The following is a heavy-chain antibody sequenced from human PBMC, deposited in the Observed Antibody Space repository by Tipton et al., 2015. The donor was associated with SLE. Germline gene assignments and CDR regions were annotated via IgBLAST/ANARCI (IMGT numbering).Heavy chain of an antibody. CDR3: AKDYNHDNADYN. J-gene: IGHJ4*02. D-gene: IGHD4-17*01. CDR2: IHHSGST. V-gene: IGHV4-4*02. Sequence: SLRLSCNVSVYSISSSHWWSWVRQPPGKGLEWIGEIHHSGSTNSNPSLKSRVTISVDKSKNQFSLKLSSVTVADTAVYYCAKDYNHDNADYNWGQGTLVIVSS. CDR1: VYSISSSHW.